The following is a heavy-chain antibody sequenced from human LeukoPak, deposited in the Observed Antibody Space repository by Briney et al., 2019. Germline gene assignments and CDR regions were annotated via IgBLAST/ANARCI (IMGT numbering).Heavy chain of an antibody. CDR2: IYYSRRT. CDR1: GGSISSYY. J-gene: IGHJ6*03. Sequence: SETLSLTCTVSGGSISSYYCSWIRKPPPKGLHRIGHIYYSRRTNYNPSLKSRVTISVDTSKNQFSLKLSSVTAADTAVYYCARDSCSGGSCYPNYYYYMDVWGKGTTVTISS. D-gene: IGHD2-15*01. V-gene: IGHV4-59*01. CDR3: ARDSCSGGSCYPNYYYYMDV.